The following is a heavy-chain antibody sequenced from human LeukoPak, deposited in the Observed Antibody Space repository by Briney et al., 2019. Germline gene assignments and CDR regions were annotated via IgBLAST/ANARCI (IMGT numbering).Heavy chain of an antibody. CDR1: GGTFSSYA. V-gene: IGHV1-69*04. D-gene: IGHD3-10*01. Sequence: SVKVSCKASGGTFSSYAISWVRQAPGQGLEWMGRIIPILGIANYAQKFQGRVTITADKSTSTAYVELSSLRSEDTAVYYCARERLYYYGSGRDYYYGMDVWGQGTTVTVSS. J-gene: IGHJ6*02. CDR3: ARERLYYYGSGRDYYYGMDV. CDR2: IIPILGIA.